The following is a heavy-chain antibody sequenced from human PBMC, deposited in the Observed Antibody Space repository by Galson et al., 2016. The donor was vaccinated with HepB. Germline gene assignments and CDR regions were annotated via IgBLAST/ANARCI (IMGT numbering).Heavy chain of an antibody. D-gene: IGHD6-13*01. CDR2: ISAYNGNT. CDR1: GYTFTSYG. J-gene: IGHJ5*02. V-gene: IGHV1-18*01. CDR3: FLVAAATAAPRNWFDP. Sequence: SVKVSCKASGYTFTSYGINWVRQAPGQGLEWMGWISAYNGNTNYAQNFKGRVTRTQKPHPSLGESPRSQLLTMDWTWSILFLVAAATAAPRNWFDPWGQGTLVTVSS.